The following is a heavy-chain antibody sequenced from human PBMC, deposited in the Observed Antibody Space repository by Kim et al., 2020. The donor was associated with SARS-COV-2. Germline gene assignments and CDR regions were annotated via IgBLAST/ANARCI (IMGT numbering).Heavy chain of an antibody. Sequence: SETLSLTCTVSGGSISSGGYYWSWIRQHPGKGLEWIGYIYYSGSTYYNPSLKSRVTISVDTSKNQFSLKLSSVTAADTAVYYCARFWGSNYYGSGRATDKRYFDLWGRGTLVTVSS. CDR3: ARFWGSNYYGSGRATDKRYFDL. CDR1: GGSISSGGYY. CDR2: IYYSGST. J-gene: IGHJ2*01. V-gene: IGHV4-31*03. D-gene: IGHD3-10*01.